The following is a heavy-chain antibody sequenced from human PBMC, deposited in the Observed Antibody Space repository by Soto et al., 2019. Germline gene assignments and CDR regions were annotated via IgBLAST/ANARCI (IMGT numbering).Heavy chain of an antibody. CDR3: ANRNWEGCSSISCYVYDH. CDR1: GFTFSSYA. Sequence: EVQLLESGGGLVQPGGSLRLSCAASGFTFSSYAMSWVRQAPGKGLEWVSGISGSGGSTDYADSVKGRFAIPRDNFKTTLDLQMNSLRGDDTAVYYCANRNWEGCSSISCYVYDHWGQGTLVTVS. CDR2: ISGSGGST. J-gene: IGHJ5*02. D-gene: IGHD2-2*01. V-gene: IGHV3-23*01.